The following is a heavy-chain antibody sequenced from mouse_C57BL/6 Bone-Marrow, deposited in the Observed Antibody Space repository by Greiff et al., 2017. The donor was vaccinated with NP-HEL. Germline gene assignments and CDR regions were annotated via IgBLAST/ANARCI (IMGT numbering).Heavy chain of an antibody. CDR1: GFTFSSYG. D-gene: IGHD1-1*01. Sequence: EVMLVESGGDLVKPGGSLKLSCAASGFTFSSYGMSWVRQTPDKRLEWVATISSGGSYTYYPDSVKGRFTISRDNAKNTLYLQMSSLKSEDTAMYYCARPYYYGSSYPYYAMDYWGQGTSVTVSS. CDR3: ARPYYYGSSYPYYAMDY. CDR2: ISSGGSYT. V-gene: IGHV5-6*01. J-gene: IGHJ4*01.